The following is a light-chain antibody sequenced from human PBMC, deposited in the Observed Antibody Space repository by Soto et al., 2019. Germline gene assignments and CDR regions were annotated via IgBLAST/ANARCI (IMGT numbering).Light chain of an antibody. CDR1: SSNIGSNT. CDR2: SNN. Sequence: QSVLTQPPSASGTPGQRVTISCSGSSSNIGSNTVSWYQQLPGTAPKLLIHSNNQRPSGVPDRFSGSQSSTSASLAISGLQSEDEADYYCAAWDVSLNGRVFGGGTKLTVL. CDR3: AAWDVSLNGRV. J-gene: IGLJ3*02. V-gene: IGLV1-44*01.